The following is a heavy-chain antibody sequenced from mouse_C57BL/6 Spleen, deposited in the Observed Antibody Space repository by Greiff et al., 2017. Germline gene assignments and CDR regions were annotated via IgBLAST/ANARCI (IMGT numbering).Heavy chain of an antibody. CDR2: INPYNGGT. J-gene: IGHJ2*01. CDR1: GYTFTDYY. CDR3: ARRGNSNYLGY. Sequence: VQLQQSGPVLVKPGASVKMSCKASGYTFTDYYMNWVKQSHGKSLEWIGVINPYNGGTSYNQKFKGKATLTVDKSSSTAYMELNSLTSEDSAVYYCARRGNSNYLGYWGQGTTLTVSS. D-gene: IGHD2-5*01. V-gene: IGHV1-19*01.